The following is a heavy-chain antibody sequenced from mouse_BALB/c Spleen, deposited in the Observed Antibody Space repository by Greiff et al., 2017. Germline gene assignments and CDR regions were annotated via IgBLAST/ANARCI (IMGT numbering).Heavy chain of an antibody. Sequence: EVKVVESGGGLVQPGGSLKLSCAASGFTFSSYGMSWVRQTPDKRLELVATINSNGGSTYYPDSVKGRFTISRDNAKNTLYLQMSSLKSEDTAMYYCARDRPITTWTGFDYWGQGTTLTVSS. V-gene: IGHV5-6-3*01. J-gene: IGHJ2*01. CDR2: INSNGGST. CDR3: ARDRPITTWTGFDY. CDR1: GFTFSSYG. D-gene: IGHD2-4*01.